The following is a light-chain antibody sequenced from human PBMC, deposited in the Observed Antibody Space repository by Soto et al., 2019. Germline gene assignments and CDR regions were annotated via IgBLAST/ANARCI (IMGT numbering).Light chain of an antibody. J-gene: IGKJ4*01. V-gene: IGKV1-39*01. CDR1: QRISTF. CDR2: SAS. Sequence: DIQMTQSPSSLSAFVGDSVTITCHASQRISTFLNWYHQKPGKAPKLLIYSASYLQGGVPSNFSGCRAGTDFALSLGSLSPDVVRACYCQLSYRLPLGFGGVTNVEI. CDR3: QLSYRLPLG.